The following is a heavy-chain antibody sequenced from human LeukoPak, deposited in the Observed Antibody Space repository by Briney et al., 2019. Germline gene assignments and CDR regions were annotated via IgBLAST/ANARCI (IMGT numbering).Heavy chain of an antibody. CDR3: ARDAYYDSSGYLKY. CDR1: GFAFSSYG. D-gene: IGHD3-22*01. V-gene: IGHV3-23*01. CDR2: IGGTGFGT. J-gene: IGHJ4*02. Sequence: GGSLRLSCAASGFAFSSYGISWVRQAPGKGLEWVSGIGGTGFGTYYADSVKGRFTISRDNAKNSLYLQMNSLRAEDTAVYYCARDAYYDSSGYLKYWGQGTLVTVSS.